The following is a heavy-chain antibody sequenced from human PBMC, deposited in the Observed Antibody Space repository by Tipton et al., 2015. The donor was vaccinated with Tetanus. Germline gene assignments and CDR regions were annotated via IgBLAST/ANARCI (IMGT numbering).Heavy chain of an antibody. CDR2: VFYTGST. V-gene: IGHV4-59*12. Sequence: TLSLTCSVSGGSISGYFWTWIRQPPGKGLQCIGYVFYTGSTNYNSPFESRVTISVDTTKKQLYLNLTSVTAADTAVYYCAFKPDYFGTGSPPFDYWGQGPLVTVSS. CDR1: GGSISGYF. CDR3: AFKPDYFGTGSPPFDY. J-gene: IGHJ4*02. D-gene: IGHD3-10*01.